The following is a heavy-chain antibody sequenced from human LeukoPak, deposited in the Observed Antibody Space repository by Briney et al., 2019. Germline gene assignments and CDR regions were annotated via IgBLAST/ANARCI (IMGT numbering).Heavy chain of an antibody. CDR2: IKSDGST. CDR3: ARAPSEIGGYYPEYFRH. V-gene: IGHV3-74*01. D-gene: IGHD3-22*01. J-gene: IGHJ1*01. CDR1: GFTFSSYW. Sequence: GGSLRLSCAASGFTFSSYWMHWVRQAPGKGLVWVSRIKSDGSTNYADSVKGRFTISRDNARNTLSLQMNSLRAEDTGVYYCARAPSEIGGYYPEYFRHWGQGTLVTVSS.